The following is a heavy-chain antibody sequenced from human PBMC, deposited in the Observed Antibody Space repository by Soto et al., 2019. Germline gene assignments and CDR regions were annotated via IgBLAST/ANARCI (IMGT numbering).Heavy chain of an antibody. V-gene: IGHV4-34*01. CDR3: ARGSGWYDN. CDR1: GGSFSGYY. Sequence: QVQLQQWGAGLLKPSETLSLTCAVYGGSFSGYYWSWIRQPPGKGLEWIGEINHSGSTNYNPSLKXRXTXXVDTSKNQFSLKLSSVTAADTAVYYWARGSGWYDNWGQGTLVTVSS. CDR2: INHSGST. J-gene: IGHJ4*02. D-gene: IGHD6-19*01.